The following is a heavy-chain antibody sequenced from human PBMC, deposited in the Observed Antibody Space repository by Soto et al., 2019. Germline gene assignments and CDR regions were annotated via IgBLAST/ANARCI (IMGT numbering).Heavy chain of an antibody. D-gene: IGHD2-21*02. CDR2: VDPEDGET. CDR3: ARWGSPLTHQWLPALRS. CDR1: GYSVADLS. J-gene: IGHJ5*02. Sequence: QVQLVQSGAEVKKPGASVKVSCQVSGYSVADLSIQWVRQAPGQGLDWMGGVDPEDGETVYAQKFQGRVSVTEDTSTDTAYMELRSLTSEDTAVYYCARWGSPLTHQWLPALRSWGQGTLVTVSS. V-gene: IGHV1-24*01.